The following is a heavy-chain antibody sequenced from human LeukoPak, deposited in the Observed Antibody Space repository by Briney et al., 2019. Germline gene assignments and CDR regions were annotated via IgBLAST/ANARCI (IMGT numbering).Heavy chain of an antibody. Sequence: GGSLRLSCAASGFTFSSYGMHWVRQAPGKGLEWVSAISGSGGSTYYADSVKGRFTISRDNSKNTLYLQMNSLRAEDTAVYYCXKERNRGYCSSTSCLSIDYWGQGTLVTV. CDR2: ISGSGGST. J-gene: IGHJ4*02. V-gene: IGHV3-23*01. CDR1: GFTFSSYG. CDR3: XKERNRGYCSSTSCLSIDY. D-gene: IGHD2-2*01.